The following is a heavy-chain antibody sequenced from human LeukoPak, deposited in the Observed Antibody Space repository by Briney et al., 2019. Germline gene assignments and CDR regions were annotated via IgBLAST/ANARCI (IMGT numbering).Heavy chain of an antibody. CDR2: IIPIFGTA. J-gene: IGHJ5*02. V-gene: IGHV1-69*05. CDR1: GGTFSSYA. CDR3: AREGLPGQLWFWFDP. D-gene: IGHD5-18*01. Sequence: ASVKVSCKASGGTFSSYAISWVRQAPGQGLEWMGGIIPIFGTANYAQKLQGRVTMTTDTSTSTAYMELRSLRSDDTAVYYCAREGLPGQLWFWFDPWGQGTLVTVSS.